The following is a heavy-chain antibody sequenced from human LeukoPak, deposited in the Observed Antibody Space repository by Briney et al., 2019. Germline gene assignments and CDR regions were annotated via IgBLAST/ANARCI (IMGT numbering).Heavy chain of an antibody. D-gene: IGHD1-26*01. Sequence: PGGSLRLSCAASGFTFSSYGMHWVRQAPGKGLEWVAVMWYDGSNKYYADSVKGRFTISRDNSKNTLYLQMNSLRAEDTAVYYCAREKGGSPMYNYYGMDVWGQGTTVTVSS. CDR3: AREKGGSPMYNYYGMDV. J-gene: IGHJ6*02. V-gene: IGHV3-33*01. CDR1: GFTFSSYG. CDR2: MWYDGSNK.